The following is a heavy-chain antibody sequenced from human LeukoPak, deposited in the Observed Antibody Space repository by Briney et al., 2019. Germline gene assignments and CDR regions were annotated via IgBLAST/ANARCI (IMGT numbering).Heavy chain of an antibody. V-gene: IGHV3-48*01. CDR2: ISTSGGTR. J-gene: IGHJ3*02. CDR3: ARFEHCSGGSCQLNAFDI. CDR1: GFTFSSYW. Sequence: GGSLRLSCAASGFTFSSYWMHWVRQAAGKGLEWVSYISTSGGTRFYADSVKGRFTISRDNAENSLYLQMNSLRAEDTAVYFCARFEHCSGGSCQLNAFDIWGQGTMVTVSS. D-gene: IGHD2-15*01.